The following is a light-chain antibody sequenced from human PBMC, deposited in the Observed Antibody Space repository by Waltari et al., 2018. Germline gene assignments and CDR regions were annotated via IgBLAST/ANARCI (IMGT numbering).Light chain of an antibody. Sequence: DIQMTQSQPSLSASVGDRVTCTYRASENINTYLNWYQQKPGTAPKLLIYAASTVLTGVPSRFSGSGSGTDFTLTISGLQPEDSATYSCQQTYTSPWCTFGQGTKLEIK. CDR1: ENINTY. V-gene: IGKV1-39*01. CDR3: QQTYTSPWCT. CDR2: AAS. J-gene: IGKJ2*02.